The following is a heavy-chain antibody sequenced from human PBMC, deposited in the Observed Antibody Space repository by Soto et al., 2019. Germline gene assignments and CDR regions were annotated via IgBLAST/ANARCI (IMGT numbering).Heavy chain of an antibody. D-gene: IGHD2-8*01. CDR1: GGSFSGYY. J-gene: IGHJ6*02. CDR3: ARDGYCTNGVCYTNYGMDV. CDR2: ISYDGSNK. Sequence: LSLTCAVYGGSFSGYYWSWIRQPPGKGLEWVAVISYDGSNKYYADSVKGRFTISRDNSKNTLYLQMNSLRAEDTAVYYCARDGYCTNGVCYTNYGMDVWGQGTTVTVSS. V-gene: IGHV3-30-3*01.